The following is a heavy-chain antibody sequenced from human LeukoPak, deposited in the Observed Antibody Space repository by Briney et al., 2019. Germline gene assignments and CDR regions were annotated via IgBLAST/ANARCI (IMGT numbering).Heavy chain of an antibody. V-gene: IGHV1-3*01. CDR2: ISAGNGNA. CDR1: GYTFINYA. D-gene: IGHD6-13*01. Sequence: GASVKVSCKASGYTFINYAINWGRQAPGQRPEWIGWISAGNGNAKYSQKFQGRVTITRDTSASTAYMELTSLTSEDTGIYYCARGPRAAADDYWGQGTLVTVSS. J-gene: IGHJ4*02. CDR3: ARGPRAAADDY.